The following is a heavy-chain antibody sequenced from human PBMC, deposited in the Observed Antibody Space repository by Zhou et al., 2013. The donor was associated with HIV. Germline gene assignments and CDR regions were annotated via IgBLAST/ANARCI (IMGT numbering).Heavy chain of an antibody. CDR1: GYTFTNYY. D-gene: IGHD2-15*01. CDR2: ISAYNGNT. CDR3: ARDLDCSGGTCYPSYYYNGMDV. J-gene: IGHJ6*02. V-gene: IGHV1-18*04. Sequence: QVQLVQSGAEVQKPGASVKVSCKASGYTFTNYYMHWVRQAPGQGLEWMGWISAYNGNTNYAQKLQGRVTMTTDTSTSTAYMELRSLRSDDTAVYYCARDLDCSGGTCYPSYYYNGMDVVGPRDHGHRLL.